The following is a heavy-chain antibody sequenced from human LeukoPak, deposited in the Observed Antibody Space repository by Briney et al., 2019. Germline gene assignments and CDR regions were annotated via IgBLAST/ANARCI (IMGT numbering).Heavy chain of an antibody. CDR1: GFTFNAYH. J-gene: IGHJ4*02. CDR2: ISSSSSTI. CDR3: ARDAIVGATPPSLI. Sequence: GGSLRLSCAASGFTFNAYHMNWVRQAPGKGLEWVSYISSSSSTIYYADSVKGRFTISRDNAKNSLYLQMNSLRAEDTAVYYCARDAIVGATPPSLIWGQGTLVTVSS. D-gene: IGHD1-26*01. V-gene: IGHV3-48*01.